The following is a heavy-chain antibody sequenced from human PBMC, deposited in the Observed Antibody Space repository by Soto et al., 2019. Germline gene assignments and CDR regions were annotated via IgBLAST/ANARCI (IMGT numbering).Heavy chain of an antibody. CDR3: TKGYYYDTCGYFDS. J-gene: IGHJ4*02. CDR2: ISAGGGRT. V-gene: IGHV3-23*01. Sequence: GGALKLSCAPPGFPFSSYSMGLGHPAPGKGLELVSTISAGGGRTYYADSVKGRFTISRDNSKNTLYLQMNSLRAEDTAVYYCTKGYYYDTCGYFDSWGQGTLVTVSS. D-gene: IGHD3-22*01. CDR1: GFPFSSYS.